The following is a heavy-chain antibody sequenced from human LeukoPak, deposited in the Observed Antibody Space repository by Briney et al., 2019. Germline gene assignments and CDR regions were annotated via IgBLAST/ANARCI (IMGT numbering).Heavy chain of an antibody. CDR2: ISWNSGSI. CDR3: AKAGQPPTYYDILTGYTDKGYYYYGMDV. J-gene: IGHJ6*02. D-gene: IGHD3-9*01. V-gene: IGHV3-9*01. CDR1: GFTFDDYA. Sequence: QPGRSLRLSCAASGFTFDDYAMHWVRQAPGKGLEWVSGISWNSGSIGYADSVKGRFTISRDNAKNSLYLQMNSLRAEDTALYYCAKAGQPPTYYDILTGYTDKGYYYYGMDVWGQGTTVTVSS.